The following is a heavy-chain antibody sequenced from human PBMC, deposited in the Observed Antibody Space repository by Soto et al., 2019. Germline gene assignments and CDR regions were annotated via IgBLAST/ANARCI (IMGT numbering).Heavy chain of an antibody. CDR2: IHSDGSST. CDR1: GFTFSYYW. Sequence: EVQLLESGGGLVQPGESLRLSCAASGFTFSYYWMHWVRQAPGMGLVWVSRIHSDGSSTTYADSVKGRFTISRDNARNKLYLQMNRLRDEDTAVYYCARGDRGAFDLWGQGTVLTVSS. J-gene: IGHJ3*01. D-gene: IGHD1-26*01. V-gene: IGHV3-74*01. CDR3: ARGDRGAFDL.